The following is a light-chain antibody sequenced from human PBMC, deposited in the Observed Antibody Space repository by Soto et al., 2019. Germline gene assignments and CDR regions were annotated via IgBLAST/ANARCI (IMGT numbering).Light chain of an antibody. J-gene: IGLJ2*01. Sequence: QSALTQPPSASGTPGQRVTISCSGSSSNIGTNFVYWYQQLPGTAPKVLIYSNNQRPSGVPDRFSGSQSGNTASLTISGLQTEDEADYYCCSYAGSFTVIFGGGTKVTVL. CDR1: SSNIGTNF. CDR2: SNN. V-gene: IGLV1-44*01. CDR3: CSYAGSFTVI.